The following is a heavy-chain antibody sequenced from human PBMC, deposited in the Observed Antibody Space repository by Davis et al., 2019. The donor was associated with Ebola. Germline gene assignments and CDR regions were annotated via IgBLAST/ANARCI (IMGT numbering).Heavy chain of an antibody. CDR1: GLISRDYE. D-gene: IGHD1-1*01. Sequence: PGGSLRPSCGAFGLISRDYESNWARQVPGKGLEWVAVTSGEGRNKYYADSVKGRFTISRDNSKNTLYLQMNSLRAEDTAVYYCAKDLAGWDDILYYYYGMDVWGQGTTVTVSS. CDR2: TSGEGRNK. CDR3: AKDLAGWDDILYYYYGMDV. J-gene: IGHJ6*02. V-gene: IGHV3-30*18.